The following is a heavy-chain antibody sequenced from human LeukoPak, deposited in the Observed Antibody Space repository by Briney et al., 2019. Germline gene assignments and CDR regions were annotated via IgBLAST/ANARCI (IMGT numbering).Heavy chain of an antibody. V-gene: IGHV3-30-3*01. CDR3: ARDLRVGSVAKYFDY. CDR1: GFTFSSYA. D-gene: IGHD6-19*01. J-gene: IGHJ4*02. Sequence: GGSLRLSCAASGFTFSSYAMHWVRQAPGKGLEWVAVISYDGSNKYYADSVKGRFTISRDNSKNTLYLQMNSLRAEDTAVYYCARDLRVGSVAKYFDYWGQGTLVTVSS. CDR2: ISYDGSNK.